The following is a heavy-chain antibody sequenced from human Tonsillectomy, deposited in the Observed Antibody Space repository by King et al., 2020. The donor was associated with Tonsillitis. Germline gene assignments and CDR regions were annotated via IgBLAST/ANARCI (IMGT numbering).Heavy chain of an antibody. CDR1: GYTFTSYA. CDR2: INAGNGNT. Sequence: QLVQSGAEVKKPGASVKVSCKAPGYTFTSYAMHWVRQAPGQRLEWMGWINAGNGNTKYSQKFQGRVTITRDTSASTAYMELSSVRSEDTAVYYCARSMGPGSFDYWGQGTLVSVSS. CDR3: ARSMGPGSFDY. V-gene: IGHV1-3*01. J-gene: IGHJ4*02. D-gene: IGHD3-10*01.